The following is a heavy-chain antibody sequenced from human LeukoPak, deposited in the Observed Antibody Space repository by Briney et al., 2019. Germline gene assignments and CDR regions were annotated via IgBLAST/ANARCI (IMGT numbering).Heavy chain of an antibody. CDR2: INNDGSNT. J-gene: IGHJ3*02. D-gene: IGHD4-17*01. CDR3: ARYGTDPFDI. V-gene: IGHV3-74*01. Sequence: GGSLRLSWAASGFTFSRYWMHWVRQAPGKGLAWASRINNDGSNTYYADSVKGRFTISRDNAKNTLYLQMDGLRAEDTALYYCARYGTDPFDIWGQGTLVTVSS. CDR1: GFTFSRYW.